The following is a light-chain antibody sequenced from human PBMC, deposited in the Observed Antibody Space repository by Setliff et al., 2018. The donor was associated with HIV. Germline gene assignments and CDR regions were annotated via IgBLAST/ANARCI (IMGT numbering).Light chain of an antibody. CDR1: SSDVGSHDY. CDR3: CSYAGSSIFYV. Sequence: QSVLTQPASVSGSPGQSITISCTGTSSDVGSHDYVSWYQQHPGKAPKLMIYDVSKRPSGVSNRFSGSKSGNTASLTISGLQAEDEADYYCCSYAGSSIFYVFGTGTKVTV. V-gene: IGLV2-23*02. CDR2: DVS. J-gene: IGLJ1*01.